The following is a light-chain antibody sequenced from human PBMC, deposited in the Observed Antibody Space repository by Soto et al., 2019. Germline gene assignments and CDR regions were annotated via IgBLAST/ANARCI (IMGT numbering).Light chain of an antibody. CDR3: QQFSSYPLT. CDR2: DAS. J-gene: IGKJ4*01. Sequence: ETVMTQSPATLSVSPGDRATLSCSASQSVSYNLAWYQQKPGQAPRLLIYDASTRATGIPARFSGSASGTEFTLTISSLLSEDFAVYYCQQFSSYPLTFGGGTKVDIK. CDR1: QSVSYN. V-gene: IGKV3D-15*01.